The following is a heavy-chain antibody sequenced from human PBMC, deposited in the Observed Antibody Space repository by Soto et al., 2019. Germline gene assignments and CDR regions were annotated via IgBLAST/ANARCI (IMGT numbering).Heavy chain of an antibody. J-gene: IGHJ4*02. CDR3: AKEHRTSVLGYGSGLFDY. CDR2: ISYDGSNK. V-gene: IGHV3-30*18. Sequence: GGSLRLSCAASGFTFSSYGMHWVRQAPGKGLEWVAVISYDGSNKYYADSVKGQFTISRDNSKNTLYLQMNSLRAEDTAVYYCAKEHRTSVLGYGSGLFDYWGQGTLVTVSS. D-gene: IGHD3-10*01. CDR1: GFTFSSYG.